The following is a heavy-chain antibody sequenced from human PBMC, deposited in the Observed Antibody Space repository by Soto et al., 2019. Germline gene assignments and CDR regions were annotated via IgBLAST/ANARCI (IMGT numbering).Heavy chain of an antibody. CDR1: GFTFSSYG. CDR2: ISYDGSNK. CDR3: FTRSRRYRNLAHALGI. Sequence: GGSLRLACAASGFTFSSYGMHRVRQAQGKGLEWVAVISYDGSNKYYADSVKGRFTISRDNSKNTLYLQMNSLRAEDTAVYYCFTRSRRYRNLAHALGIWGQGTMGT. V-gene: IGHV3-30*03. D-gene: IGHD2-2*02. J-gene: IGHJ3*02.